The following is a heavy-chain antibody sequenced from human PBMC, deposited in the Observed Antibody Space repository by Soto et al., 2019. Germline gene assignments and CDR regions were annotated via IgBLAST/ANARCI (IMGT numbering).Heavy chain of an antibody. V-gene: IGHV3-30-3*01. Sequence: QVQLVESGGGEVQPGRSLRLSCAASGFTFSSYAMHWVRQAPGKGLEWVAVISYDGSNKYYADSVKGRFTISRDISKNTLYLQMNSLRPEDTAVYYCARAGGLLLDYWGQGTLVTVSS. CDR3: ARAGGLLLDY. CDR1: GFTFSSYA. D-gene: IGHD2-15*01. J-gene: IGHJ4*02. CDR2: ISYDGSNK.